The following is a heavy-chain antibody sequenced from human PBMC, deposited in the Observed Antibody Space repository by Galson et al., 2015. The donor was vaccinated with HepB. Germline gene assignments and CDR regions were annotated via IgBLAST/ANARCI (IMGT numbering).Heavy chain of an antibody. CDR1: GSTFTSYD. D-gene: IGHD5-18*01. V-gene: IGHV1-8*01. CDR2: MNPNSGNT. Sequence: SVTVSCKASGSTFTSYDINWVRQATGQGLEWMGWMNPNSGNTGYAQKFQGRVTMTRNTSISTAYMELSSLRSEDTAVYYCARGLQLWTFDYWGQGTLVTVSS. J-gene: IGHJ4*02. CDR3: ARGLQLWTFDY.